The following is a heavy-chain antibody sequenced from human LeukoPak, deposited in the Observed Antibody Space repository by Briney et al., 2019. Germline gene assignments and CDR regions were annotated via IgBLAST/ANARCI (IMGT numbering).Heavy chain of an antibody. CDR2: IYYSGST. CDR1: GYSISSGYY. D-gene: IGHD3-10*01. V-gene: IGHV4-38-2*02. J-gene: IGHJ5*02. Sequence: NPSETLSLTCTVSGYSISSGYYWGWIRQPPGKGLEWVGSIYYSGSTYYNPSLKSRVTISVDTSKNQFSLKLSSVTAADTAVYYCARLVKGFDGSGSRWFDPWGQGTLVTVSS. CDR3: ARLVKGFDGSGSRWFDP.